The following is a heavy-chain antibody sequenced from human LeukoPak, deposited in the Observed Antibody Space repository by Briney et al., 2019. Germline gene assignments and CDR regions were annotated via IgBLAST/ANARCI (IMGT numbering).Heavy chain of an antibody. D-gene: IGHD2-21*02. V-gene: IGHV4-31*03. CDR1: GGSISSGGYY. CDR2: IYYSGST. J-gene: IGHJ1*01. CDR3: ARDPAKCGGDCYSV. Sequence: SETLSLTCTVSGGSISSGGYYWSWIRQHPGKGLEWIGYIYYSGSTYYNPSLKSRVTISVDTSKNQFSLKLSSVTAADTAVYYCARDPAKCGGDCYSVWGQGTLVTASS.